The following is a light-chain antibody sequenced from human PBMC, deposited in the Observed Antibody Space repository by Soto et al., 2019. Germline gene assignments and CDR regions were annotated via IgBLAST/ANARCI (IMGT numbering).Light chain of an antibody. J-gene: IGLJ1*01. CDR2: GNN. V-gene: IGLV1-40*01. CDR3: QSYDSSLSGYV. CDR1: SSDVGGYNA. Sequence: QSVLAQPASVSGSPGQTITISCTGTSSDVGGYNAVSWYQHHPGKAPKLLIYGNNNRPSGVPARFSGSKSGTSASLAIAGLQAEDEGDYYCQSYDSSLSGYVFGTGTKLTVL.